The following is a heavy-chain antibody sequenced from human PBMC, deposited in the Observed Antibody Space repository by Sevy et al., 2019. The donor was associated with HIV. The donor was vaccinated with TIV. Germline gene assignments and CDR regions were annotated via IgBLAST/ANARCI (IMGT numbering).Heavy chain of an antibody. D-gene: IGHD3-3*01. V-gene: IGHV3-48*01. CDR1: GFTFSTYS. Sequence: GGSLRLSCAASGFTFSTYSMNWVRQAPGRGLEWLSYISGSSGTIYYADSVKGRFTISRDNAKNSLFLQMNTLTAEDMAVYYCARVLQYYDLNYCDYWGQGTLVTVSS. CDR3: ARVLQYYDLNYCDY. J-gene: IGHJ4*02. CDR2: ISGSSGTI.